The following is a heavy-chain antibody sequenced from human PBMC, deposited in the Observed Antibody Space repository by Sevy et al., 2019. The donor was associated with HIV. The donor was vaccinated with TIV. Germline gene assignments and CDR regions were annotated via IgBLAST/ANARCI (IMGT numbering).Heavy chain of an antibody. V-gene: IGHV3-15*01. J-gene: IGHJ6*02. CDR2: IKSKTDGGTT. CDR1: GFTFSNAW. CDR3: TTAVDFWSGYCYGMDV. D-gene: IGHD3-3*01. Sequence: GGSLRLSCAASGFTFSNAWMSWVRQAPGKGLEWVGRIKSKTDGGTTDYAAPVKGRFTISREDSKNTLYLQMNSLKTEYTAVYYCTTAVDFWSGYCYGMDVWGQGTTVTVSS.